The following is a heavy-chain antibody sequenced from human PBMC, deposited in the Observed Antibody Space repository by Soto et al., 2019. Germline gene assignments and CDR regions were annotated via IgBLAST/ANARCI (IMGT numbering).Heavy chain of an antibody. CDR1: GGSISSYY. Sequence: SETLSLTCTVSGGSISSYYWSWIRQPPGRGLEWIGYIYYSGSTNYNPSLKSRVTISVDTSKNQFSLKLSSVTAADTAVYYCARDHSSGYSAYFYYGMDVWGPGTTVTVSS. CDR2: IYYSGST. J-gene: IGHJ6*02. CDR3: ARDHSSGYSAYFYYGMDV. D-gene: IGHD6-19*01. V-gene: IGHV4-59*01.